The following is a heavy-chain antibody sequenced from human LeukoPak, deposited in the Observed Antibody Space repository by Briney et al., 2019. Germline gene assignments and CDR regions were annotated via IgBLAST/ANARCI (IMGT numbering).Heavy chain of an antibody. J-gene: IGHJ6*02. CDR2: IYYSGST. CDR3: AVSYYGMDV. CDR1: GGSISSYY. V-gene: IGHV4-59*08. Sequence: PWETLSLTCTVSGGSISSYYWSWIRQPPGKGLEWIGYIYYSGSTNYNPSLKSRVTISVDTSKNQFSLKLSSVTAADTAVYYCAVSYYGMDVWGQGTTVTVSS.